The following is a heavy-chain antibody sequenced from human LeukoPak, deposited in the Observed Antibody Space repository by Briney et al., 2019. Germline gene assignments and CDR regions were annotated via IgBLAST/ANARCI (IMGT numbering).Heavy chain of an antibody. J-gene: IGHJ4*02. D-gene: IGHD5-18*01. CDR2: INPSGGST. CDR3: ARDAVDTAPLDY. Sequence: ASVKVSCKASGYTFTSYYMHWVRQAPGQGLEWMGIINPSGGSTSYAQKFQGRVTMTRDMSTSTVYMELSSLRSEDTAVYYCARDAVDTAPLDYWGQGTLVTVSS. V-gene: IGHV1-46*01. CDR1: GYTFTSYY.